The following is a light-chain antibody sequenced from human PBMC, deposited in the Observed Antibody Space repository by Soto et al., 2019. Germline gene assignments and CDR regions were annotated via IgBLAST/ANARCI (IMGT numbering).Light chain of an antibody. V-gene: IGKV3-15*01. Sequence: EVVVTQSPDIVSVSPGESATLFCRTSQSVSTNLAWYQQKPGQAPRLLISGAVTRATGVSARFSGRGSGTEVTLTITSLQSEDVGVYYCQQYEYWPPRTFGQGTRVEIK. J-gene: IGKJ1*01. CDR1: QSVSTN. CDR2: GAV. CDR3: QQYEYWPPRT.